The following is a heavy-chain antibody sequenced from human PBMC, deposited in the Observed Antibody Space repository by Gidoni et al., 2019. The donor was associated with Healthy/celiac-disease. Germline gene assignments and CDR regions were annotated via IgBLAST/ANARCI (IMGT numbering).Heavy chain of an antibody. CDR1: GFPFSNAW. Sequence: EVQLVESGGGLVKPGGSLRLSCAASGFPFSNAWMSWVRQAPGKGLEWVGRIKSKTDGGTTDYAAPVKGRFTISRDDSKNTLYLQMNSLKTEDTAVYYCTTEEYSSGWYPSPGFDYWGQGTLVTVSS. D-gene: IGHD6-19*01. CDR2: IKSKTDGGTT. J-gene: IGHJ4*02. CDR3: TTEEYSSGWYPSPGFDY. V-gene: IGHV3-15*01.